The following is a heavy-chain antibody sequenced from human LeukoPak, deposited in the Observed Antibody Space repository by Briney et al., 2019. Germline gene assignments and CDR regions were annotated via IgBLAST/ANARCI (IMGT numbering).Heavy chain of an antibody. J-gene: IGHJ4*02. CDR2: MNPNSGGT. V-gene: IGHV1-2*02. CDR1: GYTFTGDY. CDR3: ARDYASGSYYDY. Sequence: ASVNVSFKASGYTFTGDYLHGVRQAPGQGLEGMGWMNPNSGGTNYAQKFQGRVTMTRDTSISTAYMELSRLRSDDTAVYYCARDYASGSYYDYWGQGSLVTVSS. D-gene: IGHD3-10*01.